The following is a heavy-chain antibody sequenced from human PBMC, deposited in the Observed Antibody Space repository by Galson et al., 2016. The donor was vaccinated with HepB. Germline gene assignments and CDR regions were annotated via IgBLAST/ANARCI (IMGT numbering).Heavy chain of an antibody. D-gene: IGHD6-25*01. CDR1: GFSLTTRAEA. CDR3: AHRPPNLDSTGFDL. CDR2: IYSGDDK. V-gene: IGHV2-5*02. Sequence: PALVKPTQTLTLTCTFSGFSLTTRAEAVGWVRQSPGKALEWLALIYSGDDKRYSPSLKNRLTITKDTSKNQVVLIMTNMDPVDTGTYYCAHRPPNLDSTGFDLWGQGILVTV. J-gene: IGHJ4*02.